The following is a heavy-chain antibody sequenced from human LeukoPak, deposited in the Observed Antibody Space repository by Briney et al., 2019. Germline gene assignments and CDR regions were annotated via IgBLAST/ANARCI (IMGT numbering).Heavy chain of an antibody. V-gene: IGHV4-4*07. CDR2: IYTTGST. Sequence: SETLSLTCIVSGGSISSYYWSWIRQPAGKGLEWIGRIYTTGSTNYNPSLKSRVTMSVDTSKNQISLKLGSVTAADTALYYCARNMVRGSNWFDPWGQGTLVTVSS. D-gene: IGHD3-10*01. CDR1: GGSISSYY. J-gene: IGHJ5*02. CDR3: ARNMVRGSNWFDP.